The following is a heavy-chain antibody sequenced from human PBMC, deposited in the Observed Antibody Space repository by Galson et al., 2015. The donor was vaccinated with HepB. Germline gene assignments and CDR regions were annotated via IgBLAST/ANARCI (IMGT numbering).Heavy chain of an antibody. CDR3: ARDGHLPYQLLDLGLDAFDI. D-gene: IGHD2-2*02. CDR2: IKQDGSEK. V-gene: IGHV3-7*03. J-gene: IGHJ3*02. Sequence: SLRLSCAASGFTFSSYWMSWVRQAPGKGLEWVANIKQDGSEKYYVDSVKGRFTISRDNAKNSLYLQMNSLRAEDTAVYYCARDGHLPYQLLDLGLDAFDIWGQGTMVTVSS. CDR1: GFTFSSYW.